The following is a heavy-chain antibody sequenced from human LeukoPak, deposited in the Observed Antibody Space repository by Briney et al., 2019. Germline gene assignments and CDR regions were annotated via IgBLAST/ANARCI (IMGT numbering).Heavy chain of an antibody. D-gene: IGHD3-22*01. CDR2: INPNSGGT. CDR1: GYTFTGYY. CDR3: ARTSAAIDYYDSSGYQDY. V-gene: IGHV1-2*02. J-gene: IGHJ4*02. Sequence: ASVKVSCKASGYTFTGYYMHWVRQAPGQGLAWMGWINPNSGGTNYAQKFQGRVTMTRDTSISTAYMELSRLRSDDTAVYYCARTSAAIDYYDSSGYQDYWGQGTLVTVSS.